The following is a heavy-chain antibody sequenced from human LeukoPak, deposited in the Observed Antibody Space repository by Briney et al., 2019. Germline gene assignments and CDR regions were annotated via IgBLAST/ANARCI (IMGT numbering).Heavy chain of an antibody. CDR1: GFTFSSYW. CDR2: ISSDNSV. J-gene: IGHJ3*02. Sequence: GGSLRLSCAASGFTFSSYWMSWVRQAPGKGLEWVSYISSDNSVLYADSVKGRFTISSDKATNSVYLQMNSLRAEDTAVYYCAREVVTQAIYSGYDAFEIWGQGTMVTVSS. CDR3: AREVVTQAIYSGYDAFEI. V-gene: IGHV3-48*01. D-gene: IGHD5-12*01.